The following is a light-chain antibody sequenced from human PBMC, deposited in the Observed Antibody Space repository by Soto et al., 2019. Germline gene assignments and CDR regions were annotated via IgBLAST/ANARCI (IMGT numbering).Light chain of an antibody. V-gene: IGLV2-14*02. J-gene: IGLJ2*01. CDR1: SSHIGSSNL. CDR3: SSYTSSSTVV. CDR2: EGN. Sequence: QSVLTQPASVSGSPGQSITISCTASSSHIGSSNLVSWYQHHSGKAPKLIIYEGNKRPSGVSNRFSGSKSGKTASLTISGLQAEDEADYYCSSYTSSSTVVFGGGTKLTVL.